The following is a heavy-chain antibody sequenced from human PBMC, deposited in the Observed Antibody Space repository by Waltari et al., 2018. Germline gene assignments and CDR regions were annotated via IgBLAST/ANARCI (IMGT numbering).Heavy chain of an antibody. CDR1: GFTFSRYA. CDR2: ISGSGGST. J-gene: IGHJ4*02. CDR3: AKDQFRDFTVLDY. Sequence: EVQLLESGGGLVQPGGSLRLSCAASGFTFSRYAMSWVRQAPGKGLEWVSAISGSGGSTYYADSVKGRFTISRDNSKNTLYLQMNSLRAEDTAVYYCAKDQFRDFTVLDYWGQGTLVTVSS. V-gene: IGHV3-23*01.